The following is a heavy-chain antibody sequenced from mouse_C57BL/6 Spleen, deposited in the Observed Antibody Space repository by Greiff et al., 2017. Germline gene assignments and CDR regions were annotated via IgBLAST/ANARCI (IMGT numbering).Heavy chain of an antibody. CDR3: ARGEHGSSYAMDY. D-gene: IGHD1-1*01. CDR2: ISDGGSYT. V-gene: IGHV5-4*03. J-gene: IGHJ4*01. Sequence: EVKVVESGGGLVKPGGSLKLSCAASGFTFSSYAMSWVRQTPEKRLEWVATISDGGSYTYYPDNVKGRFTISRDNAKNNLYLQMSHLKSEDTAMYYCARGEHGSSYAMDYWGQGTSVTVSS. CDR1: GFTFSSYA.